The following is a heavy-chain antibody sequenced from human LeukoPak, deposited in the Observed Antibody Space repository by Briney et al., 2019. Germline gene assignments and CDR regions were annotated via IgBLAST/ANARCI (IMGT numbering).Heavy chain of an antibody. V-gene: IGHV3-48*02. CDR2: ISSSSSTI. Sequence: GGSLRPSCAASGFTFSSYSLNWLRQAPGKGLEWVSYISSSSSTIYYADSVKGRFTISRDNAKNSLHLQMNSLRDEDTAVYYCARDGDPTLVAEPHYWGQGTLVTVSS. D-gene: IGHD2-8*02. CDR3: ARDGDPTLVAEPHY. J-gene: IGHJ4*02. CDR1: GFTFSSYS.